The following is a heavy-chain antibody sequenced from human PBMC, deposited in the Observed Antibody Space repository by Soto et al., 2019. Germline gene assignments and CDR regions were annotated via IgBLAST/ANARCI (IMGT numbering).Heavy chain of an antibody. J-gene: IGHJ4*02. CDR1: GGTLNSYV. CDR2: IIPIFGTA. Sequence: QVQLVQSGAEVKKPGSSVKVSCKASGGTLNSYVIKWVRQAPGQGLEWMGGIIPIFGTANYAQKFQGRVTITADKSTSTAYMELNSLRSEDTAVYYCAGRCDSTSCLAHFDYWGQGTLVTVSS. D-gene: IGHD2-2*01. V-gene: IGHV1-69*06. CDR3: AGRCDSTSCLAHFDY.